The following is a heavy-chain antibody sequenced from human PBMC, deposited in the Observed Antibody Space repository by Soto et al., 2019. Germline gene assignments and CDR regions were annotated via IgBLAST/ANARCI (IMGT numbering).Heavy chain of an antibody. D-gene: IGHD1-26*01. Sequence: SETLSLTCIVSDGSISSDYWTWIRQPAGKGLEWLGRVYIGGETNYNPSLKSRLTMSLDTSKRQFSLWLSSVTAADTAVYYCARGRQAVGLEFWGLGTLVTVSS. CDR1: DGSISSDY. J-gene: IGHJ4*02. V-gene: IGHV4-4*07. CDR2: VYIGGET. CDR3: ARGRQAVGLEF.